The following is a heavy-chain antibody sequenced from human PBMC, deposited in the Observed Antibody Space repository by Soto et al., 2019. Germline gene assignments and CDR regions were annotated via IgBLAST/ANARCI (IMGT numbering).Heavy chain of an antibody. CDR1: GFTFDDYA. Sequence: GGSLRLSCAASGFTFDDYAMHWVRQAPGKGLEWVSGISWNSGSIGYADSVKGRFTISRDNAKNSLYLQMNSLRAEDTALYYCAKDLAMGDYYYGMDVWGQGTTVTVSS. D-gene: IGHD5-18*01. CDR2: ISWNSGSI. CDR3: AKDLAMGDYYYGMDV. V-gene: IGHV3-9*01. J-gene: IGHJ6*02.